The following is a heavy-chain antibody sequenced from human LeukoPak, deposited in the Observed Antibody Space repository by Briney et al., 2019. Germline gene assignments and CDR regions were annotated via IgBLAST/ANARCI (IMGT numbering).Heavy chain of an antibody. V-gene: IGHV4-59*02. J-gene: IGHJ5*02. CDR1: GDSVSISY. CDR3: ARDWGSGELLTWLDP. Sequence: SETLSLTCIVSGDSVSISYWSWIRQPPGKGLEWIGYIYNGGITDYNPALRGRVTISVDTSKNQFSLRLRSVTAADTAVYYCARDWGSGELLTWLDPWGQGTLVTVSS. D-gene: IGHD3-10*01. CDR2: IYNGGIT.